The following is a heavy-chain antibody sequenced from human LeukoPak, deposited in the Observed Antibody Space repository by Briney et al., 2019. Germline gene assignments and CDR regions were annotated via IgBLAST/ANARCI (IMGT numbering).Heavy chain of an antibody. V-gene: IGHV3-23*01. J-gene: IGHJ3*01. CDR1: GFIFRSYA. CDR3: ATFGVHPPQPRDV. D-gene: IGHD3-3*01. Sequence: TGGSLRLSCVGSGFIFRSYAVTWVRQAPGKGLEWGSSITANGDATYYADSVKGRFTISRDNSKNTLFLQMSSLRAEDTAVYYCATFGVHPPQPRDV. CDR2: ITANGDAT.